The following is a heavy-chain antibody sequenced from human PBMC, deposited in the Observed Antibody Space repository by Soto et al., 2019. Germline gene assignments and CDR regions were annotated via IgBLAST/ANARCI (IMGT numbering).Heavy chain of an antibody. Sequence: QVQLVQSGAEVKKPGASVKVSCKASGYTFTSYGISWVRQAPGQGLEWMGWISAYNGNSNYAQKLQGRVTMTTDTSTSTAYMELRSLRSDDTAVYYCASDSSSSVAGTRFDYWGQGTLVTVSS. J-gene: IGHJ4*02. D-gene: IGHD6-19*01. CDR3: ASDSSSSVAGTRFDY. CDR2: ISAYNGNS. V-gene: IGHV1-18*01. CDR1: GYTFTSYG.